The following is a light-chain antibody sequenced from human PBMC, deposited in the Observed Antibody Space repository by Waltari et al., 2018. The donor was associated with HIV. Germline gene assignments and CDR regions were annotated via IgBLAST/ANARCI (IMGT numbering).Light chain of an antibody. CDR1: SSNIGSKY. CDR3: AAWDDSLSVVYV. Sequence: QSVLTQPPSASGTPGQRVTISCSGSSSNIGSKYVYCYQQLPGPAPKLLIYRNNQRPSGVPDRFSGSKSGTSASLAISGLRSEDEADYYCAAWDDSLSVVYVFGTGTKVTVL. V-gene: IGLV1-47*01. J-gene: IGLJ1*01. CDR2: RNN.